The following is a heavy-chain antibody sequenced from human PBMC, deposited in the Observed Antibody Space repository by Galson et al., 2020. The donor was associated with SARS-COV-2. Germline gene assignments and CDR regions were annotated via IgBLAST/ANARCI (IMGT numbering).Heavy chain of an antibody. CDR2: THRSGST. J-gene: IGHJ4*02. CDR3: ARQVVAKTYYCDY. CDR1: GYSINRGYY. Sequence: KASETLSLTCNVSGYSINRGYYRMRTRQSPEKGLERIANTHRSGSTYYNPSLKSRATISVDTSKDQFSLRLTSMTAADTAVYYCARQVVAKTYYCDYWGQGILVTVSS. D-gene: IGHD2-15*01. V-gene: IGHV4-38-2*02.